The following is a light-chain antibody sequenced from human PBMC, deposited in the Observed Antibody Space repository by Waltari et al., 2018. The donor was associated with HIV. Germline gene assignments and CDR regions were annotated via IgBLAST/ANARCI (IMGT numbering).Light chain of an antibody. V-gene: IGKV3-11*01. CDR3: QQRSTWPRT. CDR1: QSVYSY. Sequence: EVVLTQSPATLSLSPGERATLSCRASQSVYSYLAWYQQKPGQAPRLLIYDASNRATGIPARFSGSGSGTDFTLTISSLEPEDFAMYYCQQRSTWPRTFGQRTKVENK. J-gene: IGKJ1*01. CDR2: DAS.